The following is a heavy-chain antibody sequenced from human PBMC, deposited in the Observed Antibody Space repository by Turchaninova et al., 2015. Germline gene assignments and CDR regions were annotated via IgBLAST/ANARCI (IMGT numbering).Heavy chain of an antibody. D-gene: IGHD6-19*01. CDR3: ARDHVDLNSGWYDY. CDR1: GYTFTDCA. V-gene: IGHV1-3*01. Sequence: QVQLVQSGAEVRTPGASVKPPCKASGYTFTDCAIHWVRQATGQRPEWMGWINAGDGSTRFSQKVQGRFTVTRDTSASTAYMDLSSLTSEDTAVYYCARDHVDLNSGWYDYWGQGTLVTVSS. CDR2: INAGDGST. J-gene: IGHJ4*02.